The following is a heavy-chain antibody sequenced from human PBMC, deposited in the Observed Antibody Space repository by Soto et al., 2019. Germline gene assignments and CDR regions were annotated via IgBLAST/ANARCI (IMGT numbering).Heavy chain of an antibody. D-gene: IGHD1-26*01. CDR1: GFTFSDYY. Sequence: QVQLVESGGGLVKPGGSLRLSCAASGFTFSDYYMSWIRQAPGKGLKWVSYISSSGSTIYYADSVKGRFTISRDNAKNSLYLQMNSLSAEDTAVSYCARVPLGGAGAPWCYYGMDVWGQGTTVTVSS. CDR3: ARVPLGGAGAPWCYYGMDV. J-gene: IGHJ6*02. CDR2: ISSSGSTI. V-gene: IGHV3-11*01.